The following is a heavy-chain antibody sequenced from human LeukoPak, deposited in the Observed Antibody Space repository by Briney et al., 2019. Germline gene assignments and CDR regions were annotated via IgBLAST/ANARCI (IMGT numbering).Heavy chain of an antibody. CDR3: ARESKDGYSSRWFDP. J-gene: IGHJ5*02. Sequence: ASVKVSCKASGYTFTGYYMHWVRQAPGQGLEWMGWINPNSGGTNYAQKFQGRVTMTRDTSISTAYMELSRLRSDDTAVYYCARESKDGYSSRWFDPWGQGTLVTVSS. CDR2: INPNSGGT. V-gene: IGHV1-2*02. CDR1: GYTFTGYY. D-gene: IGHD5-24*01.